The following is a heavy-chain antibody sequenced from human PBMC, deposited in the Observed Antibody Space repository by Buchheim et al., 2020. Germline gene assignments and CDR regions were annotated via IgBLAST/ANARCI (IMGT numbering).Heavy chain of an antibody. CDR3: AMGTVVLTFERFDP. Sequence: QVQLVQSGAEVKKPGASVKVSCKASGYTFTSYYMHWVRQAPGQGLEWMGIINPSGGSTSYAQKFQGRVTMTRDTSTSPDYMELSSLGSDDTAVYYCAMGTVVLTFERFDPWGQGTL. CDR1: GYTFTSYY. J-gene: IGHJ5*02. CDR2: INPSGGST. V-gene: IGHV1-46*01. D-gene: IGHD4/OR15-4a*01.